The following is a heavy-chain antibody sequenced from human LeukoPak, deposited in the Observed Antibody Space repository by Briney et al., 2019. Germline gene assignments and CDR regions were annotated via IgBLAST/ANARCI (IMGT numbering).Heavy chain of an antibody. V-gene: IGHV4-4*02. D-gene: IGHD3-9*01. CDR3: GKTDIYFNPIDY. J-gene: IGHJ4*02. Sequence: SETLSLTCDVSGGSVTSTNWWTWVRQPPGKGLEWIGEVHLDGRTNYNPSLKSRLIMSVDLPENHISLKLTSVTAADTAIYYCGKTDIYFNPIDYWGPGSLVTVSS. CDR1: GGSVTSTNW. CDR2: VHLDGRT.